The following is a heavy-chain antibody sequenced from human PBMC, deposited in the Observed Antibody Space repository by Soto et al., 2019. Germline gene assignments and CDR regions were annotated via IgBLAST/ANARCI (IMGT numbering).Heavy chain of an antibody. CDR3: AKGIRGLLVQAIDY. D-gene: IGHD1-26*01. CDR2: ISGSGGST. CDR1: GFTFSGYA. Sequence: GGSLRLSCAASGFTFSGYAMSWVRQAPGKGLEWVCVISGSGGSTYYADSVKGRFTISRDDSKSTVYLQMNSLRAEDTAVYYCAKGIRGLLVQAIDYWGQGTLVTVSS. J-gene: IGHJ4*02. V-gene: IGHV3-23*01.